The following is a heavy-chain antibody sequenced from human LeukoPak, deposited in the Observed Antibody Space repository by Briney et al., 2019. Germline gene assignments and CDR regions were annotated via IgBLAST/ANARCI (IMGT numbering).Heavy chain of an antibody. Sequence: ASVKVSCKASGYTFTSYAMHWVRQAPGQRLECMGWINTGNGNTKYSQKFQGRVTITRDTSASTAYMDLSSLRSEDTAVYYCARNAETAIPLPYYFDYWGQGTLVTVSS. CDR3: ARNAETAIPLPYYFDY. V-gene: IGHV1-3*04. J-gene: IGHJ4*02. CDR1: GYTFTSYA. D-gene: IGHD2-21*02. CDR2: INTGNGNT.